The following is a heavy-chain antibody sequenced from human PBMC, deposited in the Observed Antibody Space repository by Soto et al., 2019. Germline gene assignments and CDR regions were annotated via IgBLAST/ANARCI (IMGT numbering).Heavy chain of an antibody. CDR3: ARSAAISINGGFDY. V-gene: IGHV6-1*01. J-gene: IGHJ4*02. CDR2: TYYRSQWYT. D-gene: IGHD1-20*01. CDR1: GDSVSSNSAV. Sequence: QVPLQQSGPGLVKPSQTLSLTCAISGDSVSSNSAVWNWIRQSPSRGLEWLGRTYYRSQWYTDYAVSVKSRMAVNPDTSKNQFSLQLNSVTPEDTAVYYCARSAAISINGGFDYWGQGTLVTVSS.